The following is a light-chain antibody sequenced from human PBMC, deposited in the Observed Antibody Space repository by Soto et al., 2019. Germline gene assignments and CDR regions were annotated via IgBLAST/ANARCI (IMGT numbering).Light chain of an antibody. V-gene: IGLV1-40*01. CDR1: SSNIGAGYD. J-gene: IGLJ2*01. CDR2: GNS. CDR3: QSYYISLSVSVI. Sequence: QSVLTQPPSVSGSPGQRVTISCTGSSSNIGAGYDVQWYQQLPGAAPKLLIFGNSNRPSGVPDRFSGSRSGTSASLAITGLHAEDEAAYFCQSYYISLSVSVIFGGGTKLTVL.